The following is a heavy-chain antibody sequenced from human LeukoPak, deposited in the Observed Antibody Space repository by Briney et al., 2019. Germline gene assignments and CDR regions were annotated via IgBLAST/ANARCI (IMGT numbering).Heavy chain of an antibody. J-gene: IGHJ4*02. CDR2: IYWNDDK. V-gene: IGHV2-5*01. CDR1: GFSLSTSGVG. Sequence: SGPTLVNPTQTLTLTCTYSGFSLSTSGVGVGWIRQPQGKALEWLALIYWNDDKRYSPSLKSRLTITKDTSKNQVVLTMTNMDPVDTATYYCAHRWSGYYPFDYWGQGTLVTVSS. D-gene: IGHD3-3*01. CDR3: AHRWSGYYPFDY.